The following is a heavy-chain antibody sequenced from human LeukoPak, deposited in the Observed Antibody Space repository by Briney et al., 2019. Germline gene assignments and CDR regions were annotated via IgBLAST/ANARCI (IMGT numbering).Heavy chain of an antibody. Sequence: ASVKVSCKASGYTFTSYGISWVRQAPGQGLEWVGWISAYNGNTNYAQKLQGRVTMTTDTSTSTAYMELRSLRSDDTAVYYCARDRGSIVGAHHCYYYMDVWGKGTTVTVSS. CDR1: GYTFTSYG. CDR2: ISAYNGNT. J-gene: IGHJ6*03. CDR3: ARDRGSIVGAHHCYYYMDV. V-gene: IGHV1-18*01. D-gene: IGHD1-26*01.